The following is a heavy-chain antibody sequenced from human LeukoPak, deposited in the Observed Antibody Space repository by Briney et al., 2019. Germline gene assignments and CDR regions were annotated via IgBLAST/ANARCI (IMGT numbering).Heavy chain of an antibody. V-gene: IGHV3-21*01. D-gene: IGHD4-23*01. CDR3: ARSYGGNPYYYYGMDV. J-gene: IGHJ6*02. CDR2: ISSSSSYI. Sequence: GGSLRLSCAASGFTFSSYSMNWVRQAPGKGLEWVSSISSSSSYIYYADSVKGRFTISRDNAKNSLYLQMNSLRAEDTAVYYCARSYGGNPYYYYGMDVWGQGTTVTVSS. CDR1: GFTFSSYS.